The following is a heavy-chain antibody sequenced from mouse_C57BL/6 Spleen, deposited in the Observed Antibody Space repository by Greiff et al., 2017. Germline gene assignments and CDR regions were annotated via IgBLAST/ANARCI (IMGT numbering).Heavy chain of an antibody. CDR3: ARILGDYYAMDY. D-gene: IGHD4-1*01. Sequence: QVQLKESGPGLVAPSQSLSITCTVSGFSLTSYAISWVRQPPGKGLEWLGVIWTGRGTNYNSALKSRLSISKDNSKSQVFLKMNSLQTDDTARYYCARILGDYYAMDYWGQGTSVTVSS. CDR1: GFSLTSYA. J-gene: IGHJ4*01. V-gene: IGHV2-9-1*01. CDR2: IWTGRGT.